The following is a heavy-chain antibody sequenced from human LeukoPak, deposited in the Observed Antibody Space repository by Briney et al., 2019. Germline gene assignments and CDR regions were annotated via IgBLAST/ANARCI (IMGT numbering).Heavy chain of an antibody. CDR2: IYYSGST. CDR3: ARHSSFFSPLYP. Sequence: SETLSLTCTVSGGSFSTSSYYWGWIRQPPGKGLEWIGSIYYSGSTYYNPSLKSRLTISVDTSKNQFSLKLSSVTAADAAVYYCARHSSFFSPLYPWGQGTLVTVSS. CDR1: GGSFSTSSYY. D-gene: IGHD1-26*01. J-gene: IGHJ5*02. V-gene: IGHV4-39*01.